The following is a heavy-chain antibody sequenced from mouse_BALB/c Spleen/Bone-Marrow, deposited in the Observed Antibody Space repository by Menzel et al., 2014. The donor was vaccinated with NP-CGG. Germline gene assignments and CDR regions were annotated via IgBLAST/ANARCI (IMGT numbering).Heavy chain of an antibody. CDR1: GFTFXDYY. D-gene: IGHD2-4*01. Sequence: EVQVVESGGGLVKPGGSLKLSCAASGFTFXDYYMYWVRQTPEKRLEWVATISDGGSYTYYPDSVKGRFTISRGNAKNNLYLQMSSLKSEDTAMYYCARDYDYDPAWFAYWGQGTLVTVSA. CDR2: ISDGGSYT. V-gene: IGHV5-4*02. J-gene: IGHJ3*01. CDR3: ARDYDYDPAWFAY.